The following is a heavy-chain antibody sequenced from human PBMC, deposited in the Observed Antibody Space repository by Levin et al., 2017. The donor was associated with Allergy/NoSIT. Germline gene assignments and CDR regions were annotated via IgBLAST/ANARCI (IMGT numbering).Heavy chain of an antibody. CDR2: ISAYNGNT. Sequence: GESLKISCKASGYTFTSYGISWVRQAPGQGLEWMGWISAYNGNTNYAQKLQGRVTMTTDTSTSTAYMELRSLRSDDTAVYYCAGGSSRRYVGEYWGQGTLVTVSS. J-gene: IGHJ4*02. CDR1: GYTFTSYG. V-gene: IGHV1-18*01. CDR3: AGGSSRRYVGEY. D-gene: IGHD6-13*01.